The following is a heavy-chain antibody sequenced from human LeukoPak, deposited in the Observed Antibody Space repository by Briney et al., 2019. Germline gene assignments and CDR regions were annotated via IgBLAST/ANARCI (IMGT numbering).Heavy chain of an antibody. CDR3: AKSGDGTGWSKYYFDY. CDR2: ITPGGGNT. D-gene: IGHD6-19*01. Sequence: GGSLRLSCVASGFTFSSYAMTWVRQAPGKGLEWVSGITPGGGNTYYADSVRGRFTISRDNSKNTLYLQMNSLRAEDTAAYYCAKSGDGTGWSKYYFDYWGQGTLVTVSS. J-gene: IGHJ4*02. V-gene: IGHV3-23*01. CDR1: GFTFSSYA.